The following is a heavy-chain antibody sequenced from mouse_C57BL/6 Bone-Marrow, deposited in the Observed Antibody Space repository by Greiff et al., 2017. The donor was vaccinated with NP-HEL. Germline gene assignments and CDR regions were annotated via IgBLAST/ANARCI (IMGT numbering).Heavy chain of an antibody. D-gene: IGHD2-2*01. J-gene: IGHJ1*03. Sequence: QVHVKQSGPELVKPGASVKLSCKASGYTFTSYDINWVKQRPGQGLEWIGWLYPRDGSTKYNEKFKGKATLTVDTSSSTAYMELHSLTSEDSAVYFCAKEGSTMVTTGDWYFDVWGTGTTVTVSS. CDR1: GYTFTSYD. CDR2: LYPRDGST. V-gene: IGHV1-85*01. CDR3: AKEGSTMVTTGDWYFDV.